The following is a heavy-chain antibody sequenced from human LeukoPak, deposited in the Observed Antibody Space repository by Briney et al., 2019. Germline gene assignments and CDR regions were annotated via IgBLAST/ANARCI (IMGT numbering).Heavy chain of an antibody. CDR1: GGSISSYY. CDR2: IYYSGST. Sequence: PSETLSLTCTVSGGSISSYYWSWIRQPPGEGLEWIGYIYYSGSTNYNPSLKGRVTISVDTSKNQFSLKLSSVTAADTAVYYCARGGHGPYDYWGQGTLVTVSS. V-gene: IGHV4-59*01. CDR3: ARGGHGPYDY. D-gene: IGHD3-16*01. J-gene: IGHJ4*02.